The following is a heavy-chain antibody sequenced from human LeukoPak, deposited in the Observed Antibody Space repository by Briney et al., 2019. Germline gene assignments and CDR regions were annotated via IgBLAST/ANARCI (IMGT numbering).Heavy chain of an antibody. CDR2: IIPIFGTA. Sequence: GASVKVSCKASGGTFSSYAISWVRQAPGQGLEWMGGIIPIFGTANYAQKFQGRVTITADKSTSTAYMELSSLRSEDTAVYYCARVPTWLSGYYYGGFDYWGQGTLVTVSS. CDR1: GGTFSSYA. V-gene: IGHV1-69*06. D-gene: IGHD3-22*01. J-gene: IGHJ4*02. CDR3: ARVPTWLSGYYYGGFDY.